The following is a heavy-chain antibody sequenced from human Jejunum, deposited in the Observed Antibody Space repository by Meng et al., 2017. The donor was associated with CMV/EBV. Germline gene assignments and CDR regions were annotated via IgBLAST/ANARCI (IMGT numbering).Heavy chain of an antibody. D-gene: IGHD5/OR15-5a*01. CDR2: SYSGDST. CDR3: AKGQSTDLGYYYGIDV. J-gene: IGHJ6*02. CDR1: CGYTSNYY. V-gene: IGHV4-4*07. Sequence: HVDQLEPAPGLVKPSGTLVLMCSVSCGYTSNYYWIWIRQPAGKALEWVGRSYSGDSTNYNPSLKGRVTMSVDTSKNQISLRLTSVTAADTAMYFCAKGQSTDLGYYYGIDVWGHGTLVTVSS.